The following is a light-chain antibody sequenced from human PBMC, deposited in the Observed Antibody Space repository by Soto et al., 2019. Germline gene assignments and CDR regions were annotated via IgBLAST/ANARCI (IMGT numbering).Light chain of an antibody. J-gene: IGKJ1*01. CDR1: RNVLYSSNNKNY. CDR2: WAS. V-gene: IGKV4-1*01. Sequence: DIVMTQSPDSLAVSLGERATINCKSSRNVLYSSNNKNYLAWYQQKPGQPPKLLIYWASTRESGVPDRFSGSGSGTDFTLTISSLQAEDGAVYYCHQYHILPWTFGQGTKVEIK. CDR3: HQYHILPWT.